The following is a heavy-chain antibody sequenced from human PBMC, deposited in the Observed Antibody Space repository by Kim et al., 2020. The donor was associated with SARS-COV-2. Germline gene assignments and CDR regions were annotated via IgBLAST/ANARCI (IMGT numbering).Heavy chain of an antibody. J-gene: IGHJ6*02. CDR1: GFTFSSYA. Sequence: GGSLRLSCAASGFTFSSYAMHWVRQAPGKGLEWVAVIWYDGSNKYYADSVKGRFTISRDNSKNTLYLQMNSLRAEDTAVYYCANLGGLRLGELSYGMDVWGQGTTVTVSS. CDR2: IWYDGSNK. D-gene: IGHD3-16*02. CDR3: ANLGGLRLGELSYGMDV. V-gene: IGHV3-33*06.